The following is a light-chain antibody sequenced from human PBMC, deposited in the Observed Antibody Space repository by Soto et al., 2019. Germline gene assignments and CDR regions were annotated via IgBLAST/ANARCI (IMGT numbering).Light chain of an antibody. V-gene: IGKV3-20*01. CDR2: GAS. CDR1: QSVSNNY. Sequence: EIVFTQSPGTLSLSPGERATLSCRASQSVSNNYLAWYQQKPGQAPRLLIYGASNRAADIPDRFSGSGSGTDFTLTINRLEPEDFAVYYCQQYAGSPRTFGQGTKVDI. CDR3: QQYAGSPRT. J-gene: IGKJ1*01.